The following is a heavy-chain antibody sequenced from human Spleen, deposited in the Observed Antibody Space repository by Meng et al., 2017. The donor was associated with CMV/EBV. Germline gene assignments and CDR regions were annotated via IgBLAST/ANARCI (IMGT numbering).Heavy chain of an antibody. D-gene: IGHD3-3*01. J-gene: IGHJ4*02. V-gene: IGHV3-21*01. CDR2: ISSSGSYI. Sequence: GESLKISCAASGFSFSSSSMNWVRQAPGKGLEWVSSISSSGSYIYYGDSVKGRFTISRDNAKNSLYPQMNSLRAEDTAVYYCARDRPITIFDYWGQGILVTVSS. CDR1: GFSFSSSS. CDR3: ARDRPITIFDY.